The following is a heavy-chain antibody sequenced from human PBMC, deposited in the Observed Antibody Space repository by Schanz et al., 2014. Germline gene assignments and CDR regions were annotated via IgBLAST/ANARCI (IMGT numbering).Heavy chain of an antibody. V-gene: IGHV1-46*03. CDR3: ARDGEAAAGCDY. J-gene: IGHJ4*02. CDR2: INPSGGST. Sequence: QLMQSGSEVRKPGASVKVSCKASGYIFGSHGMTWVRQAPGQGLEWMGIINPSGGSTSYAQKCQGRVTMTRDTSTSTVYMELSSLRSEDTAVYYCARDGEAAAGCDYWGQGTLVTVSS. CDR1: GYIFGSHG. D-gene: IGHD6-13*01.